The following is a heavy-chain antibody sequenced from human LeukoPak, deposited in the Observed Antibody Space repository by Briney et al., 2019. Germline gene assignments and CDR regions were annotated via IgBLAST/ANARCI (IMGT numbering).Heavy chain of an antibody. D-gene: IGHD3-22*01. J-gene: IGHJ4*02. Sequence: PSETLSLTCTVSGGSISSSSYYWGWIRQPPGKGLEWIGSIYYSGSTYYNPSLKSRVTISVDTSKNQFSLKLSSVTAADTAVYYCARDFTPYYYDSSEADYWGQGTLVTVSS. V-gene: IGHV4-39*02. CDR1: GGSISSSSYY. CDR3: ARDFTPYYYDSSEADY. CDR2: IYYSGST.